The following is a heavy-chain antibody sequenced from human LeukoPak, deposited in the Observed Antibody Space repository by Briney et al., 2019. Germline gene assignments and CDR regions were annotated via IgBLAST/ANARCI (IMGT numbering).Heavy chain of an antibody. CDR3: AKERSYGSGAGDP. J-gene: IGHJ5*02. CDR2: ISGSGGNT. CDR1: GFTFNIYP. Sequence: GGSLRLSCAASGFTFNIYPMSWVRQAPGKGLEWVSVISGSGGNTYYADSVKGRFTISRDNAKNSLYLQMNSLRAEDTAVYYCAKERSYGSGAGDPWGQGTLVTVSS. V-gene: IGHV3-23*01. D-gene: IGHD3-10*01.